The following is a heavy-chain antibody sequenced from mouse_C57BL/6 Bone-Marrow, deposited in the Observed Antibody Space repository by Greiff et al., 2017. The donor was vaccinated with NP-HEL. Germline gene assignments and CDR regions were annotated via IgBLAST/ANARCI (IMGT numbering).Heavy chain of an antibody. J-gene: IGHJ4*01. CDR2: INPSSGYT. D-gene: IGHD4-1*02. CDR1: GYTFTSYW. Sequence: QVQLKESGAELAKPGASVKLSCKASGYTFTSYWMHWVKQRHGQGLEWIGYINPSSGYTKYNQKFKDKATLTADKSSSTAYRQLSSLTYEDSAVDYCARDRASTGTRAMDYWGQGTSVTVAS. CDR3: ARDRASTGTRAMDY. V-gene: IGHV1-7*01.